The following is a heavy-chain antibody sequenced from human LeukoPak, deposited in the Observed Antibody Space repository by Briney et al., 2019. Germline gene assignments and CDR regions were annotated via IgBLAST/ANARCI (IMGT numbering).Heavy chain of an antibody. J-gene: IGHJ4*02. D-gene: IGHD1-26*01. CDR1: GFTFSSYT. Sequence: GGSLRLSCAASGFTFSSYTMSWVRQAPGKGLEWVSAISGSGGSTYYADSVKGRFTISRDNSKNTLYLQTNSLRAEDTAVYYCAKRVGAIHFDYWGQGTLVTVSS. CDR2: ISGSGGST. V-gene: IGHV3-23*01. CDR3: AKRVGAIHFDY.